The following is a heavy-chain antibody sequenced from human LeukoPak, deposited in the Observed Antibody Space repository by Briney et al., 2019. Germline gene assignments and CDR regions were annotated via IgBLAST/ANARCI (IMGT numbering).Heavy chain of an antibody. CDR1: GYTYTSYD. D-gene: IGHD3-10*01. V-gene: IGHV1-8*01. CDR2: INPNSGNT. CDR3: ASRGVVSYYYYYAMDV. Sequence: AASVKVSCKASGYTYTSYDINWVRQATGQGLVWMGWINPNSGNTGYAQKFQGRDTMTRNTSISTAYMELSSLRFEDTAVYYCASRGVVSYYYYYAMDVWGQGTTVTVSS. J-gene: IGHJ6*02.